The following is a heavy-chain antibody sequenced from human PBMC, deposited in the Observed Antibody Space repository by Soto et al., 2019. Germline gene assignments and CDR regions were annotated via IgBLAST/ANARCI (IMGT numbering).Heavy chain of an antibody. J-gene: IGHJ3*02. D-gene: IGHD2-15*01. CDR2: IYPGDSET. V-gene: IGHV5-51*01. CDR1: VYSFRSYW. CDR3: ARGRCNGGSCFINALDI. Sequence: PGESLNLCCGGAVYSFRSYWVAGLRQGPGECLEWMGIIYPGDSETKYSPSFQGQVTMSADRSIRTAYLQWSSLKVSDTAMYYCARGRCNGGSCFINALDIWGQGTMVTVSS.